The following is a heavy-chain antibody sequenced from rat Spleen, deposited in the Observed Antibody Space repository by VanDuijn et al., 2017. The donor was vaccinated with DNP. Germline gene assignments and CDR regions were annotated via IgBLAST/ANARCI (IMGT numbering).Heavy chain of an antibody. D-gene: IGHD1-9*01. Sequence: EVHLVESGGGLVQPGRSMKLSCAASGFTFSNFGMTWVRQAPARGLEWVATILYDGSVTYYGDSVKGRFTISRDNAKSTLFLQMNSLGSEDTATYYCVRTADTTGITLEYWGQGVMVTVSS. CDR2: ILYDGSVT. CDR3: VRTADTTGITLEY. V-gene: IGHV5-22*01. CDR1: GFTFSNFG. J-gene: IGHJ2*01.